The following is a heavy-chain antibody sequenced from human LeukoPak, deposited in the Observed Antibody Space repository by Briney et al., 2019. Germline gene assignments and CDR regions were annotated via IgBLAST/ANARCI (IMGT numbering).Heavy chain of an antibody. CDR1: GGSISSSSYY. J-gene: IGHJ4*02. V-gene: IGHV4-39*01. CDR3: ARHGFVKGTGGLFDY. Sequence: SETLSLTCTVSGGSISSSSYYWGWIRQPPGKGLEWLGSLYDSGSTYYNPSLKSRVTISVDTSKNQFSLKLSSVTAADTAVYYCARHGFVKGTGGLFDYWGQGTLVSVSS. CDR2: LYDSGST. D-gene: IGHD3-10*01.